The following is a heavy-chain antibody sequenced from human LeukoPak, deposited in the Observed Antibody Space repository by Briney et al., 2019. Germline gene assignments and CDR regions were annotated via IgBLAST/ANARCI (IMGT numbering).Heavy chain of an antibody. J-gene: IGHJ6*03. Sequence: GGSLRLSCAASGFTFSSYSMNWVRQAPGKGLEWVSSISSSSSYIYYADSVKGRFTISRDNAKNSLYLQMNRLRAEDTAVYYCARAGYCSSTSCTYYYYYMDVWGKGTTVTVSS. CDR3: ARAGYCSSTSCTYYYYYMDV. CDR2: ISSSSSYI. CDR1: GFTFSSYS. V-gene: IGHV3-21*01. D-gene: IGHD2-2*01.